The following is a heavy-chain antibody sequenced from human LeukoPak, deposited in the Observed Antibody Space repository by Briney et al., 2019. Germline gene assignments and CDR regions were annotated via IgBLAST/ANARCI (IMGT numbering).Heavy chain of an antibody. CDR2: VHHSGIT. V-gene: IGHV4-38-2*02. CDR3: ARVLAYSASSDY. J-gene: IGHJ4*02. D-gene: IGHD4-11*01. Sequence: SETLSLTCTVPGYSISSGFYWGWIRQPPGKGLEWVGSVHHSGITYYNPSLKSRVTISVDTSKNQLSLKLSSVTAADTAVYYCARVLAYSASSDYWGQGTLVTVSS. CDR1: GYSISSGFY.